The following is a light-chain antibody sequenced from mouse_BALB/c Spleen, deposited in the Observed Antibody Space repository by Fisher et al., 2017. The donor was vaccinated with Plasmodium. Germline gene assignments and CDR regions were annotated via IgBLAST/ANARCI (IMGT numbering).Light chain of an antibody. J-gene: IGKJ4*01. V-gene: IGKV5-43*01. Sequence: DIVITQTTVTLSVTPGDSVSLSCRASQSISNNLHWYQQKSHESPRLLIKYASQSIFGIPSRFSGSGSGTDFTLKISRVEAEDLGVYYCWQGTHFPFTFGSGTKLEIK. CDR1: QSISNN. CDR3: WQGTHFPFT. CDR2: YAS.